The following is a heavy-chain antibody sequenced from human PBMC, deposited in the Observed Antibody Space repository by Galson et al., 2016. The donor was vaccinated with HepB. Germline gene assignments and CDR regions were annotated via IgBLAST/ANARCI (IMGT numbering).Heavy chain of an antibody. D-gene: IGHD3-3*01. V-gene: IGHV3-23*01. J-gene: IGHJ6*02. CDR2: ISGTGGST. CDR3: AKDPLYEQGVKHYYDYYGMDV. CDR1: GIAFGSFA. Sequence: SLRLSCAASGIAFGSFAMTWVRQAPGEGLEWVSSISGTGGSTYYADSVKGRFTISRDNSKNRLFLQMNSLRAEDTAVYYCAKDPLYEQGVKHYYDYYGMDVWGQGTTVTVSS.